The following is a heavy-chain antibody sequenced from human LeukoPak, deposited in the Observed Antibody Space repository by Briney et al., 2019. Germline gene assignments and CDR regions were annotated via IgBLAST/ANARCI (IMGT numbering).Heavy chain of an antibody. CDR2: IYYSGST. D-gene: IGHD3-10*01. Sequence: PSETLSLTCTVSGGSISSHYWSWIRQPPGKGLEWIGYIYYSGSTNYNPSLKSRVTISVDTSKNQFSLKLSSVTAADTAVYYCAKARAYYYGSGSYYNLNRYYYYYGMDVWGQGTTVTVSS. V-gene: IGHV4-59*11. CDR3: AKARAYYYGSGSYYNLNRYYYYYGMDV. CDR1: GGSISSHY. J-gene: IGHJ6*02.